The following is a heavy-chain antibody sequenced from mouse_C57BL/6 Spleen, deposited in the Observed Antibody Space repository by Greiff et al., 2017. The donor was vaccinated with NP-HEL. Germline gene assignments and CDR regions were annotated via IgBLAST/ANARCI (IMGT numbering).Heavy chain of an antibody. CDR1: GYTFTSYW. D-gene: IGHD1-1*01. Sequence: QVQLQQPGAELVKPGASVQMSCKASGYTFTSYWITWVKQRPGQGLEWIGDIYPGSGSTNYNEKFKSKATLTVDTSSSTAYMQLSSLTSEDSAVYYWARGSSTYAMDYWGQGTSVTVSS. V-gene: IGHV1-55*01. CDR3: ARGSSTYAMDY. CDR2: IYPGSGST. J-gene: IGHJ4*01.